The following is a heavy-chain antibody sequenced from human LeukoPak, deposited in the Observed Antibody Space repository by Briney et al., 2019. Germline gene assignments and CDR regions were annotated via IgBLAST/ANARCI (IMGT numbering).Heavy chain of an antibody. V-gene: IGHV3-74*01. D-gene: IGHD6-19*01. J-gene: IGHJ4*02. CDR2: VLSDGSRI. Sequence: GGSLRLSCAASGFTFTNYWMHWVRQAPGKGLVWVSRVLSDGSRITYADSVKGRFTISRDNAKKTLYLEMDSLRAEDTAVYYCARILDSAWGELGYWGQGTLVTVSS. CDR3: ARILDSAWGELGY. CDR1: GFTFTNYW.